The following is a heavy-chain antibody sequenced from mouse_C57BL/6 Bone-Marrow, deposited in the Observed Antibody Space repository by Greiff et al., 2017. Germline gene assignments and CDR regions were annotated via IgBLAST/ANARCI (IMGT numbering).Heavy chain of an antibody. D-gene: IGHD2-4*01. CDR2: IYPRSGNT. J-gene: IGHJ3*01. CDR1: GYTFTSYG. CDR3: ARSYDYDAGFAY. V-gene: IGHV1-81*01. Sequence: QVQLQQSGAELARPGASVKMSCKASGYTFTSYGISWVKQRTGQGLEWIGEIYPRSGNTYYNEKFKGKATLTADKSSSTAYMELRSLTSEDSAVYFCARSYDYDAGFAYWGQGTLVTVSA.